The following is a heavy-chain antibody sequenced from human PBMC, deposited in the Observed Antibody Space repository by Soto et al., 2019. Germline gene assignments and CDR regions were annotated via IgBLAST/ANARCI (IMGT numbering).Heavy chain of an antibody. D-gene: IGHD2-2*02. Sequence: GGSLRLSCAASGFTVSSNYMSWVRQAPGKGLEWVSVIYSGGSTYYADSVKGRFTISRDNSKNTLYLQMNSLRAEDTAVYYCARIDRYWSSTSCYMSGFDYWGQGTLVTVSS. J-gene: IGHJ4*02. CDR1: GFTVSSNY. CDR3: ARIDRYWSSTSCYMSGFDY. V-gene: IGHV3-53*01. CDR2: IYSGGST.